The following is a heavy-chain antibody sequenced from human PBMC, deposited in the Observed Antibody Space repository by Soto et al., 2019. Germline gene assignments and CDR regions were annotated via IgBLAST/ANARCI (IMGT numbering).Heavy chain of an antibody. V-gene: IGHV2-5*01. CDR3: AFEIITIFGVVDYRFDP. Sequence: SGPTLVNPTQTLTLTCTFSGFSLSTSGVGVGWIRQPPGKALEWLALFYWNDDKSNSPSLKSRRTITKDTSKNQVVLTMTNMDPVDTATYYCAFEIITIFGVVDYRFDPWGQGTLVTVSS. J-gene: IGHJ5*02. D-gene: IGHD3-3*01. CDR2: FYWNDDK. CDR1: GFSLSTSGVG.